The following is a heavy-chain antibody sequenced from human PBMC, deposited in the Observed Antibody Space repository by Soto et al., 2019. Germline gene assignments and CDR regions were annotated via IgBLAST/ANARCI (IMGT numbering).Heavy chain of an antibody. V-gene: IGHV4-39*01. CDR3: FGVLAATLDY. CDR2: LYYRGAT. J-gene: IGHJ4*01. D-gene: IGHD2-21*02. Sequence: SETLSLTCSVSGGFIRNTNYHWGWIRQPPGKGLEWIGTLYYRGATDYNPSLKSRVTISVDTSRNQLSLNVSSVTAADTAVYYCFGVLAATLDYWGQGTLVTVSS. CDR1: GGFIRNTNYH.